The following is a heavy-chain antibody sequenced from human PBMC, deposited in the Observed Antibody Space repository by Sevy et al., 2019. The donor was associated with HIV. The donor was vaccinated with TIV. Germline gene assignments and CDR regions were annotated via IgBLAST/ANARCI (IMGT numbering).Heavy chain of an antibody. CDR1: GFSFSDYG. CDR3: AKGCHTRLIGTRGDAFDM. CDR2: ISHDGSDQ. D-gene: IGHD1-1*01. J-gene: IGHJ3*02. Sequence: GGSLRLSCAASGFSFSDYGVHWVRQAPGKGLEWVALISHDGSDQYYGVSVKGRFTISRDNSKNTRYLQMNSLGSEYTAVYYCAKGCHTRLIGTRGDAFDMWGQGTVVTVSS. V-gene: IGHV3-30*18.